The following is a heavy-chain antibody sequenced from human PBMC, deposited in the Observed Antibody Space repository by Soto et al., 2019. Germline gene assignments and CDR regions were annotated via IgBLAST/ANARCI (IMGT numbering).Heavy chain of an antibody. D-gene: IGHD3-16*02. Sequence: GGSQRLSCEASGFTFSSYWMHWVRQGPGKGLEWLSLINSDGSSPNYADSVKGRFTVSRDNAKNTLFLQMNSLRVDDTGIYYCTRDRRISGFDPWGQGTPVTVSS. CDR3: TRDRRISGFDP. V-gene: IGHV3-74*01. CDR2: INSDGSSP. J-gene: IGHJ5*02. CDR1: GFTFSSYW.